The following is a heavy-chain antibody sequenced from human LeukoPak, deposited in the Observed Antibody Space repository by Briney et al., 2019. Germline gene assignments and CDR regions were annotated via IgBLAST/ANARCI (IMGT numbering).Heavy chain of an antibody. Sequence: PGGSLRLSCAASGFTFDDYGMSWVRQAPGKGLEWVAVISYDGSNKYYADSVKGRFTISRDNSKNTLYLQMNSLRAEDTAVYYCAKGGTIWDYYYMDVWGKGTTVTVSS. CDR2: ISYDGSNK. CDR1: GFTFDDYG. J-gene: IGHJ6*03. D-gene: IGHD1-1*01. V-gene: IGHV3-30*18. CDR3: AKGGTIWDYYYMDV.